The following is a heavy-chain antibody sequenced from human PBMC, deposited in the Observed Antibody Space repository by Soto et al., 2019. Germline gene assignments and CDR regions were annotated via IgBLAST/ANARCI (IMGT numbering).Heavy chain of an antibody. D-gene: IGHD3-22*01. CDR3: AKDQGYYDSSGYFDY. J-gene: IGHJ4*02. CDR1: GFTFSDYD. Sequence: GGSLRLSCAASGFTFSDYDMSWIRQAPGKGQEWVSYIRSSGSNKYYADSVKGRFTISRDNSKNTLYLQMNSLRAEDTAVYYCAKDQGYYDSSGYFDYWGQGTLVTVSS. V-gene: IGHV3-11*04. CDR2: IRSSGSNK.